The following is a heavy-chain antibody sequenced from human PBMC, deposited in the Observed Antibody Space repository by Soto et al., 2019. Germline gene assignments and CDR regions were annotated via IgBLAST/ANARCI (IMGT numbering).Heavy chain of an antibody. CDR1: GVSISSYY. CDR3: ARSKLNDCVGDCELSY. CDR2: VYYSGTT. J-gene: IGHJ4*02. Sequence: QVQLQESGPGLVKPSETLSLTCTVSGVSISSYYWSWIRQSPGKGLEWIGYVYYSGTTIYNPSLKSRVTRSLDTSKNQFSLKLSSVTAADTAVYYCARSKLNDCVGDCELSYWGQGTLVTVSS. V-gene: IGHV4-59*08. D-gene: IGHD2-21*02.